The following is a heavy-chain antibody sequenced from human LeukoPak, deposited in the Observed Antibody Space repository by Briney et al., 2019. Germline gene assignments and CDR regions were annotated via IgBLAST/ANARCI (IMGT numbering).Heavy chain of an antibody. Sequence: GGSLRLSCAASGFTFSSYAMHWVRQAPGKGLEWVAVISYDGSNKYYADSVKGRFTISRDNSKNTLYLQMNSLRAEDTAVYYCAREASYDYVWGSYRSPFDYWGQGTLVTVSS. CDR1: GFTFSSYA. D-gene: IGHD3-16*02. CDR2: ISYDGSNK. V-gene: IGHV3-30*04. J-gene: IGHJ4*02. CDR3: AREASYDYVWGSYRSPFDY.